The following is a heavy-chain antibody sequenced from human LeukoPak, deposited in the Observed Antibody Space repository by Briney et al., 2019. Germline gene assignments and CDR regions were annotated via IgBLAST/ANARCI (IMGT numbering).Heavy chain of an antibody. Sequence: GSLRLSCAASGFTVSSYYMTWVRQAPGKGLEWVSVIYSGGSTYYADSVKGRVVISRDNSKNTVFLQMNSVRAEDTAVYYCARSYSNHLFGMDVWGQGTTVTVSS. CDR3: ARSYSNHLFGMDV. CDR2: IYSGGST. V-gene: IGHV3-66*01. D-gene: IGHD4-11*01. CDR1: GFTVSSYY. J-gene: IGHJ6*02.